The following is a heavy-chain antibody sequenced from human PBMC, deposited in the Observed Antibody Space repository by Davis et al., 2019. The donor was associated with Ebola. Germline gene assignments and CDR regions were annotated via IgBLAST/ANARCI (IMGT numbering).Heavy chain of an antibody. Sequence: PSETLSLTCTVSGGSISSYYWSWIRQPPGKGLEWIGYIYHSGSTYYNPSLKSRVTISVDRSKNQFSLKLSSVTAADTAVYYCARDRGYGEYWYFDLWGRGTLVTVSS. J-gene: IGHJ2*01. D-gene: IGHD4-17*01. CDR2: IYHSGST. CDR3: ARDRGYGEYWYFDL. CDR1: GGSISSYY. V-gene: IGHV4-59*12.